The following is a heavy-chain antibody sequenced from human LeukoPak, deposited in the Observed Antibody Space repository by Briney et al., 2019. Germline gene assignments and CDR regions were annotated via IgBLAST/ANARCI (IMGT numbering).Heavy chain of an antibody. Sequence: PGGSLRLSCAASGFTFSSYGMHWVRQAPGKGLEWVVVISYDGSNKYYADSVKGRFTISRDNSKNTLYLQMNSLRAEDTAVYYCAKAEYGGNSGLDYWGQGTLVTVSS. J-gene: IGHJ4*02. V-gene: IGHV3-30*18. CDR2: ISYDGSNK. CDR1: GFTFSSYG. CDR3: AKAEYGGNSGLDY. D-gene: IGHD4-23*01.